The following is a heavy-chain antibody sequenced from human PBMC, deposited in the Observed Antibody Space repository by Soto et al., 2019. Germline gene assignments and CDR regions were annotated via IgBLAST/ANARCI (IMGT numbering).Heavy chain of an antibody. CDR1: GFTFISYG. J-gene: IGHJ6*02. Sequence: GGSLRLSCAASGFTFISYGMHWVRQAPGKGLEWVAVISYDGSNKYYADSVKGRFTISRDNAKNTLYLQMNSLRAEDTAVYYCAKGLEALCRGFMDVWGQGTTVTVSS. CDR2: ISYDGSNK. CDR3: AKGLEALCRGFMDV. V-gene: IGHV3-30*18. D-gene: IGHD5-12*01.